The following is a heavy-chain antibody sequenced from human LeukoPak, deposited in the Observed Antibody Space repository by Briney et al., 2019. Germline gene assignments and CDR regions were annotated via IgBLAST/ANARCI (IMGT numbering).Heavy chain of an antibody. Sequence: SETLSLTCAVYGGSFSGYYWSWIRQPPGKGLEWIGEINHSGSTNYNPSLKSRVTISVDTSKNQFSLKLSSMTAADTAVYYCARVGGTYAFDIWGQGTMVTVSS. J-gene: IGHJ3*02. CDR2: INHSGST. CDR3: ARVGGTYAFDI. CDR1: GGSFSGYY. D-gene: IGHD2-15*01. V-gene: IGHV4-34*01.